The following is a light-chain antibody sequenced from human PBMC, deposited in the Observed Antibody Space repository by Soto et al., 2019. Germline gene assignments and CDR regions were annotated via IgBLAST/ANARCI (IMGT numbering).Light chain of an antibody. CDR2: AAS. CDR3: QQTYNPPRT. J-gene: IGKJ1*01. CDR1: DTIAIY. V-gene: IGKV1-39*01. Sequence: DIQMTQSPSSLSAAVGDRVTITCRASDTIAIYLNWYQQRPGKAPKLLIYAASSLQSGVPSRFGGSGSGTDFTLTITSLQPEDFATYYCQQTYNPPRTFGQGTRL.